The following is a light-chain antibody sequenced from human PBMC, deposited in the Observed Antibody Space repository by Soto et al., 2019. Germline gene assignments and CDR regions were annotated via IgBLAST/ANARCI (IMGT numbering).Light chain of an antibody. Sequence: DVQMTQSPSSLSASIGDRVTITCRSSQIISTYLNWYQQKPGESPKLLISAASTLRSGVPSRFSGSGSGTDFTLTINSLQPEDFATYYCQQSLTTPPYTFGQGTKLEL. CDR1: QIISTY. J-gene: IGKJ2*01. CDR2: AAS. CDR3: QQSLTTPPYT. V-gene: IGKV1-39*01.